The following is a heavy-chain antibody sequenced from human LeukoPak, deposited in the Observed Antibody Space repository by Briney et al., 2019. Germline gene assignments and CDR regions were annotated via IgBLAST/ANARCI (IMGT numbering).Heavy chain of an antibody. CDR3: ARESRWNYGY. CDR2: IYTSGST. D-gene: IGHD1-7*01. Sequence: PSETLSLTCTVSGGSISSGSYYWSWIRQPAGKGLEWIGRIYTSGSTNYNPSLKSRVTISVDTSKNQFSLKLSSVTAADTAVYYCARESRWNYGYWGQGTLVTVSS. CDR1: GGSISSGSYY. J-gene: IGHJ4*02. V-gene: IGHV4-61*02.